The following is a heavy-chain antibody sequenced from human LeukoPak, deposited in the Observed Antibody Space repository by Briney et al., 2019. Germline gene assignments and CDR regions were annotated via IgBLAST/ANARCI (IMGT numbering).Heavy chain of an antibody. D-gene: IGHD3-16*01. J-gene: IGHJ4*02. Sequence: SETLSLTCTVSGGSISSYYWSWIRQPPGKGLEWIGYIYYSGSTNYNPSLKSRVTISVDTSKNQFSLKLSSMTAADTAVYYCARDRLGGTAQDYWGQGTLVTVSS. CDR3: ARDRLGGTAQDY. CDR2: IYYSGST. CDR1: GGSISSYY. V-gene: IGHV4-59*01.